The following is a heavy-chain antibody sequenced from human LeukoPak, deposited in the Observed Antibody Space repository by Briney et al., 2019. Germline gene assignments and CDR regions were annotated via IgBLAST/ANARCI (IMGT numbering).Heavy chain of an antibody. D-gene: IGHD7-27*01. CDR2: ISRSRSTI. J-gene: IGHJ5*02. CDR3: ARASEGSETGDDGFDP. Sequence: RGTPRPSCAASGFTPSVYSTSWSRQAPGEGLERGSYISRSRSTIYHAHSVKGRFTISRHNAKNSLYLQMKSLRAEDTAVYYCARASEGSETGDDGFDPGGQGTLVTVSS. CDR1: GFTPSVYS. V-gene: IGHV3-11*01.